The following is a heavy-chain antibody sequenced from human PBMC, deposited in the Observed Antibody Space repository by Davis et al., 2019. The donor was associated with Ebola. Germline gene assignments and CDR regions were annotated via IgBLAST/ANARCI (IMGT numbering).Heavy chain of an antibody. J-gene: IGHJ4*02. CDR3: ARDHSSGWYIPKFFDY. V-gene: IGHV3-11*01. D-gene: IGHD6-19*01. Sequence: PGGSLRLSCAASGFTFSDYYMSWIRQAPGKGLEWVSYISSSGSTIYYADSVKGRFTISRDNAKNSLYLQMNSLRAEDTAVYYCARDHSSGWYIPKFFDYWGQGTLVTVSS. CDR1: GFTFSDYY. CDR2: ISSSGSTI.